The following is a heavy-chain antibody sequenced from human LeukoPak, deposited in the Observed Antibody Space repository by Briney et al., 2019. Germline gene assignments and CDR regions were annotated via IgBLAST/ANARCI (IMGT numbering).Heavy chain of an antibody. CDR2: ISTTGSAI. D-gene: IGHD6-6*01. Sequence: GGSLRLSCVTSGFAFSYSEMTWVRAAPGKGLEWVSYISTTGSAIYYADSLKGQFTISRDNAKNSVYLQMNSLRAEDTGIYYCARVRMSIMDVWGQGTTVTVSS. CDR1: GFAFSYSE. J-gene: IGHJ6*02. CDR3: ARVRMSIMDV. V-gene: IGHV3-48*03.